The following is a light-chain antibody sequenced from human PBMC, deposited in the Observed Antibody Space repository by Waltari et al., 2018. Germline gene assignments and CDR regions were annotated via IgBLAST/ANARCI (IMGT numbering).Light chain of an antibody. CDR3: QSSDNSPQVI. J-gene: IGLJ2*01. CDR1: SGSIGSNY. CDR2: EDN. V-gene: IGLV6-57*04. Sequence: NFLLTQPHSVSESPGKTITISCSRSSGSIGSNYVQWYQQRPGSAPITLIYEDNQNPSGVPDRFSGSIDSSSNSASRTIAGLRTEDEADYYCQSSDNSPQVIFGGGTKLAVL.